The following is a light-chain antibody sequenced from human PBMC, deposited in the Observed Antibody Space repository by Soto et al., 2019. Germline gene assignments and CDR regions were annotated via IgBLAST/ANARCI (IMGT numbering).Light chain of an antibody. J-gene: IGKJ5*01. Sequence: EIVMTHSPPTLPVSPGDRASLSCRASQSVSSNLAWYQQTRGQAPRLLMFDASTRATGIPARFSGSGSGTEFTLTISSLQPDDFATYYCQQYNGLYTFGQGTRLEI. V-gene: IGKV3-15*01. CDR3: QQYNGLYT. CDR1: QSVSSN. CDR2: DAS.